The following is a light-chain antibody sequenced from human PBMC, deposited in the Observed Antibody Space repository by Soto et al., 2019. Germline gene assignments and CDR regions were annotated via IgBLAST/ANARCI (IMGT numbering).Light chain of an antibody. CDR1: SSDVGGYNY. V-gene: IGLV2-14*01. J-gene: IGLJ1*01. Sequence: QSALTQPDSVSGSPGQSITISCTGTSSDVGGYNYVSWYQQHPGKAPTLMIYDVSNRPSGVSNRFSGSKSGNTASLTISGLPAYDEADYYCSSYTSSSTLLYVFGTGTKVTVL. CDR3: SSYTSSSTLLYV. CDR2: DVS.